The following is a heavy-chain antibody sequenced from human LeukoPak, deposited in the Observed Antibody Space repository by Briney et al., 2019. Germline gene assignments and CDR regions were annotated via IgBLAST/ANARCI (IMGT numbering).Heavy chain of an antibody. CDR3: ARRLSSSWNDAFDI. CDR2: IYYSAST. J-gene: IGHJ3*02. Sequence: SETLSLICTVSGGSISSSSYYWGWIRQPPGKGLEWIGSIYYSASTYYNPSLKSRVTISVDTSKDQFSLKLSSVTAADTAVYYCARRLSSSWNDAFDIWGQGTMVTVSS. V-gene: IGHV4-39*01. CDR1: GGSISSSSYY. D-gene: IGHD6-13*01.